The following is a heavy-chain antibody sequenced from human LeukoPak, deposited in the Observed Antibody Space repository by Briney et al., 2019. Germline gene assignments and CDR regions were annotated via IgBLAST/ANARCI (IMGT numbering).Heavy chain of an antibody. V-gene: IGHV5-51*01. J-gene: IGHJ5*02. CDR2: INPGDSDT. D-gene: IGHD2-2*01. Sequence: GESLKISCKGSGYSFTSYWIGWVRQMPGKGLEWMGIINPGDSDTRYSPSFQGQVTISADKSISTAYLQWSSLKASDTAMYYCARYSNRGPIVVPAAISNWFDPWGQGTLVTVSS. CDR1: GYSFTSYW. CDR3: ARYSNRGPIVVPAAISNWFDP.